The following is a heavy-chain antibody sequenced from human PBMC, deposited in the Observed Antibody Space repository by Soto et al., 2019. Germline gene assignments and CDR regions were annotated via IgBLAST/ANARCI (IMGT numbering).Heavy chain of an antibody. D-gene: IGHD3-22*01. CDR3: ARTSDSSGYYYVGNFDY. V-gene: IGHV1-46*01. Sequence: ASVKVSCKASGYTFTSYYMHWVRQAPGQGLEWMGIINPSGGSTSYAQKFQGRVTMTRDTSTSTVYMELSSLGSEDTAVYYCARTSDSSGYYYVGNFDYWGQGTLVTVSS. J-gene: IGHJ4*02. CDR2: INPSGGST. CDR1: GYTFTSYY.